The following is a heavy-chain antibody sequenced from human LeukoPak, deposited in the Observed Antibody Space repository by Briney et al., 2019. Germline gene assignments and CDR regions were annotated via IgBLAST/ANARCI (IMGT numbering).Heavy chain of an antibody. CDR3: ARDTFQPGRIDC. CDR2: INDVSDDI. J-gene: IGHJ4*02. Sequence: GGSLRLSCAASEFTFSLYAMTWVRQAPGKGLEWVSYINDVSDDIHYADSVKGRFTISRDNAKNTLYLQMNSLRAEDTAVYYCARDTFQPGRIDCWGQGTLVIVSS. V-gene: IGHV3-21*05. D-gene: IGHD2-2*01. CDR1: EFTFSLYA.